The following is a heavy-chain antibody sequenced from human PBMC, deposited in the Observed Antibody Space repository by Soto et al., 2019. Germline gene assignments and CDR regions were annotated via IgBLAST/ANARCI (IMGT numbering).Heavy chain of an antibody. CDR2: IIPIFGTA. J-gene: IGHJ5*02. D-gene: IGHD3-10*01. V-gene: IGHV1-69*13. CDR1: GGTFSSYA. CDR3: ARERRYYYGSGSFAKDNWFDP. Sequence: GASVKVSCKASGGTFSSYAISWVRQAPGQGLEWMGGIIPIFGTANYAQKFQGRVTITADESTSTAYMELSSLRSEDTAVYYCARERRYYYGSGSFAKDNWFDPWGQGTLVTVSS.